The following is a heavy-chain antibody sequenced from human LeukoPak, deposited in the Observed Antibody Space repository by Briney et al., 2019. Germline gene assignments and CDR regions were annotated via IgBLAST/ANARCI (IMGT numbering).Heavy chain of an antibody. CDR1: GYTFASYG. D-gene: IGHD5-24*01. CDR3: ARVDGEMATIADY. CDR2: ISAYNGHT. V-gene: IGHV1-18*01. J-gene: IGHJ4*02. Sequence: ASVKVSCKASGYTFASYGISWVRQAPGQGLEWMGWISAYNGHTDYAQNLQGRVTMATDTSTTTAYMELRSLRSDDTAVYYCARVDGEMATIADYWGQGTLITVSS.